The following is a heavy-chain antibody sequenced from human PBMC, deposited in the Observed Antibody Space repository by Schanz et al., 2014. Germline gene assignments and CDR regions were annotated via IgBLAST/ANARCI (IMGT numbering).Heavy chain of an antibody. CDR3: ARDNRYYQFDY. Sequence: EVQLVESGGGLVQPGGSLRLSCTASGFSVGNKYMNWVRQAPGKGLEWVSFIYIGGNTYYADSVKGRFTISRDNSKNTLYLQLGSLSAEDTAVYFCARDNRYYQFDYWGQGALVTVSS. CDR1: GFSVGNKY. J-gene: IGHJ4*02. D-gene: IGHD3-16*02. CDR2: IYIGGNT. V-gene: IGHV3-66*01.